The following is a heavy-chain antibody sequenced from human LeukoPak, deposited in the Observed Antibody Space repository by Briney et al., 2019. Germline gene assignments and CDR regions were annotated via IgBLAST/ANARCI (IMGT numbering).Heavy chain of an antibody. D-gene: IGHD3-9*01. CDR2: INPHSGDT. V-gene: IGHV1-2*02. CDR1: GYIFTGYF. CDR3: ARDPRDILTGYYGLCYFDY. J-gene: IGHJ4*02. Sequence: ASVKVSCKVSGYIFTGYFLHWVRRAPGQGLEWMGGINPHSGDTNYAQKFQGRVTMTRDTSISTVYMELSRLTSDDTAVYYCARDPRDILTGYYGLCYFDYWGQGTLVTVSS.